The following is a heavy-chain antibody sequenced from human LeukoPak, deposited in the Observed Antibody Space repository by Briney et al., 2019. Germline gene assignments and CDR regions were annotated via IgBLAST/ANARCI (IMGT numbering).Heavy chain of an antibody. CDR1: GGSFSGYY. D-gene: IGHD5-12*01. CDR3: ARGYSGYDPSDY. Sequence: KASETLSLTCAVYGGSFSGYYWSWIRQPPGKGLEWIGEINHSGSTNYNPSLKSRVTISVDTSKNQFSLKLSSVTAADTAVYYCARGYSGYDPSDYWGQGTLVTVSA. V-gene: IGHV4-34*01. CDR2: INHSGST. J-gene: IGHJ4*02.